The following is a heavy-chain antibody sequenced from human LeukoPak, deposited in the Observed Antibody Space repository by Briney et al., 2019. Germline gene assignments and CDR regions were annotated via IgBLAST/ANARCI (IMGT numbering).Heavy chain of an antibody. J-gene: IGHJ5*02. CDR1: GGSFSGYY. CDR2: INHSGST. D-gene: IGHD6-13*01. Sequence: KPSETLSLTCAVYGGSFSGYYWSWIRQPPGKGLEWIGEINHSGSTNYNPSLKSRVTISVDTSKNQFSLKLSSVTAADAAVYYCARGPPRSHRPHNWFDPWGQGTLVTVSS. V-gene: IGHV4-34*01. CDR3: ARGPPRSHRPHNWFDP.